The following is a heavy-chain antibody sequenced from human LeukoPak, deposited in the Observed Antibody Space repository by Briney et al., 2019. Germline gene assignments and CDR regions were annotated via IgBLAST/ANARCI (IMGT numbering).Heavy chain of an antibody. Sequence: ASVKVSCKASGYTFTGYYMHWVRQAPGQGLEWMGWINPNSGGTNYAQKFQGRVTMTRDTSISTAYMELSRLRSDDTAVYYCARENILTGHNWFDPWGQGTLVTVSS. J-gene: IGHJ5*02. CDR1: GYTFTGYY. CDR3: ARENILTGHNWFDP. CDR2: INPNSGGT. V-gene: IGHV1-2*02. D-gene: IGHD3-9*01.